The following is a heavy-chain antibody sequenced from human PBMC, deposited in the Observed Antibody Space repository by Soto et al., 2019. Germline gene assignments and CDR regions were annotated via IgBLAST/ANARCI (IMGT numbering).Heavy chain of an antibody. Sequence: SETLSLTCTVSGGSIRSSSYYWGWIRQPLGKGLEWIGSIYYSGSTYYNPSLKSRVTISVDTSKNQFSLKVRSVTAADAAVYFCARVSKLVAPKDGKSAYFYAMDVWGHGTTVTVSS. V-gene: IGHV4-39*07. CDR2: IYYSGST. J-gene: IGHJ6*02. D-gene: IGHD6-6*01. CDR1: GGSIRSSSYY. CDR3: ARVSKLVAPKDGKSAYFYAMDV.